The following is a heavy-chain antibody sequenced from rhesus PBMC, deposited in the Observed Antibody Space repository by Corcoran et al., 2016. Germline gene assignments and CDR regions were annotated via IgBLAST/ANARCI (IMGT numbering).Heavy chain of an antibody. J-gene: IGHJ4*01. D-gene: IGHD5-42*01. Sequence: QVQLQESGPGLVKPSETLPLTCTVSGASISSNYWSWTRQFPGKGLEWIGYIYGGSGRTRSNPSLNSRVTISKDTSKNQFSLKLSSVAAADTALYYCATRDTIFDYWGQGVLVTVSS. V-gene: IGHV4S6*01. CDR3: ATRDTIFDY. CDR1: GASISSNY. CDR2: IYGGSGRT.